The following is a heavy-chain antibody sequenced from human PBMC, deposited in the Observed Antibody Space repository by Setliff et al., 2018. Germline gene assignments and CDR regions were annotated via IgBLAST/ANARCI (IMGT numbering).Heavy chain of an antibody. J-gene: IGHJ2*01. Sequence: SETLSLTCTVSGGSISSGSHYWSWIRQPAGKGLEWIGRIYASGSTNYNPSLKSRVTISVDMSKNQFSLKLSSVTAADSAVYYCARAQVVFAISAPVWYFELWGRGTQVTVSS. D-gene: IGHD2-21*01. CDR1: GGSISSGSHY. V-gene: IGHV4-61*02. CDR2: IYASGST. CDR3: ARAQVVFAISAPVWYFEL.